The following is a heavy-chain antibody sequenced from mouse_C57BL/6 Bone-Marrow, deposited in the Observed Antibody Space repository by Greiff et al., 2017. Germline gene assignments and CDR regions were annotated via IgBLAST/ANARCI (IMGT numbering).Heavy chain of an antibody. CDR2: IDPAIGDT. Sequence: VQLQQSGAELVRPGASVKLSCTASGFNIKDDYIHWVKQRPEQGLEWVGRIDPAIGDTEYASKFQGKATITSDTSSNTAYLQLSSLTSEDTAIYYCSSVDSNYFDFWGQGTPLTVAS. J-gene: IGHJ2*01. D-gene: IGHD2-5*01. V-gene: IGHV14-4*01. CDR3: SSVDSNYFDF. CDR1: GFNIKDDY.